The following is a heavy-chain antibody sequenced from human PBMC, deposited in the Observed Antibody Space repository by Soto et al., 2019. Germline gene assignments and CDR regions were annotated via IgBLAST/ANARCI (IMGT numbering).Heavy chain of an antibody. Sequence: QVQLVESGGGLVKPGGSLRLSCAASGFTFSDYYMSWIRQAPGQGLEWVSYISHDSVYTSYADSVRGRFSISRDNAQKSLYLQINSLRAEDTALYYCARPNTPYYGGNSGAFDIWSQGTMVTVSS. D-gene: IGHD4-17*01. J-gene: IGHJ3*02. CDR3: ARPNTPYYGGNSGAFDI. CDR2: ISHDSVYT. CDR1: GFTFSDYY. V-gene: IGHV3-11*06.